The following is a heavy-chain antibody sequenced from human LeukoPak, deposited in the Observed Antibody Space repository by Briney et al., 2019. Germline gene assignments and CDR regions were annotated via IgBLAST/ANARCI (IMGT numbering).Heavy chain of an antibody. CDR3: ARVTYPWSPRDAFDI. V-gene: IGHV6-1*01. D-gene: IGHD1-26*01. CDR1: GDSVSSNSAT. CDR2: TYYKSKWYN. J-gene: IGHJ3*02. Sequence: SQTLSLTCAISGDSVSSNSATWNWIRQSPSRGLEWLGRTYYKSKWYNDYAVSVKSRITINSYTPKNQFSLQLNSVTPEDTDVYYCARVTYPWSPRDAFDIWGQGTVVTVST.